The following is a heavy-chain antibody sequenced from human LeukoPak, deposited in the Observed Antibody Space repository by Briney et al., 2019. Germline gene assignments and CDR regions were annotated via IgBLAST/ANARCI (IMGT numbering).Heavy chain of an antibody. CDR1: GYTFTSYD. CDR2: MNPNSGNT. J-gene: IGHJ6*03. D-gene: IGHD3-22*01. CDR3: ARSGHYYDSRGYLGYYYYMDV. Sequence: ASVKVSCKASGYTFTSYDINWVRQATGQGLEWMGWMNPNSGNTGYAQKFQGRVTITRNTSISTAYMELSSLRSEDTAVYYCARSGHYYDSRGYLGYYYYMDVWGKGTTVTVSS. V-gene: IGHV1-8*03.